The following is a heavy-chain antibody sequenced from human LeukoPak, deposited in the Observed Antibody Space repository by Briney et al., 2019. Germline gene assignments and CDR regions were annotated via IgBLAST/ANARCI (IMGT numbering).Heavy chain of an antibody. D-gene: IGHD3-10*01. V-gene: IGHV4-39*07. J-gene: IGHJ4*02. CDR1: GDSITGYY. CDR2: IYYSGST. Sequence: SETLSLTCSVSGDSITGYYWGWIRQPPGKGLEWIGSIYYSGSTYYNPSLKSRVTISVDTSKNQFSLKLSSVTAADTAVYYCARGEAALLWFGWGQGTLVTVSS. CDR3: ARGEAALLWFG.